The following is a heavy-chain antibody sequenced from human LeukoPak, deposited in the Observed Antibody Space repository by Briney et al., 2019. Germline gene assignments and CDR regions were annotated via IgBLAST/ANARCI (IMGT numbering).Heavy chain of an antibody. CDR2: INPNSGGT. CDR1: GYTFTAYY. V-gene: IGHV1-2*02. CDR3: ARLAGLPDY. J-gene: IGHJ4*02. Sequence: ASVKVSCMASGYTFTAYYIHWVRQAPGQGLEWMGWINPNSGGTNSAQNFQGRVTMTRDTSVSTAYMELSRLRSDDTAVYYCARLAGLPDYWGEGALVTVSS. D-gene: IGHD5-18*01.